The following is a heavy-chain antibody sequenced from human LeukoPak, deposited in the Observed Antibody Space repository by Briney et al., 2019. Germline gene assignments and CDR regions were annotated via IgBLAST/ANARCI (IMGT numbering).Heavy chain of an antibody. CDR1: GFTFSSYS. CDR3: ARESAADFDY. Sequence: GGSLRLSCAASGFTFSSYSINWVRQAPGKGLEWVSYISSSSSYIYYADSVKGRFTISRDNAKNSLYLQMNSLRAEDTAVYYCARESAADFDYWGQGTLVSVSS. V-gene: IGHV3-21*01. J-gene: IGHJ4*02. CDR2: ISSSSSYI.